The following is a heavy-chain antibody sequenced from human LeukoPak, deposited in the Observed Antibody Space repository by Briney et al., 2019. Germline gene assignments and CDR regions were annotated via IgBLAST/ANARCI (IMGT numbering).Heavy chain of an antibody. CDR2: IRQDGGEK. V-gene: IGHV3-7*03. D-gene: IGHD1-14*01. Sequence: GGSLRLSCAASGFTFSTSWMSWVRQIPGKGLEWVANIRQDGGEKYFADSVEGRFTISRDNAKNSLSLQINSLRTEDTAVYYCARDLTGAGLDYWGQGILVTVSS. CDR1: GFTFSTSW. J-gene: IGHJ4*02. CDR3: ARDLTGAGLDY.